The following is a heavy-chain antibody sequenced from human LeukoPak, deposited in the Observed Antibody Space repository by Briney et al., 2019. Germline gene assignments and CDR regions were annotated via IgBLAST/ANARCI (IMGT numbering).Heavy chain of an antibody. CDR2: ISSSGSTI. D-gene: IGHD4-17*01. J-gene: IGHJ3*02. CDR3: ATPLDYGDDDAFDI. V-gene: IGHV3-11*01. CDR1: GFTFSDYY. Sequence: GGSLRLSCAVSGFTFSDYYMRWIRQAPGKGLEWVSYISSSGSTIYYADSVKGRFTISRDNAKNSLYLQMNSLRAEDTAVYYCATPLDYGDDDAFDIWGQGTMVTVSS.